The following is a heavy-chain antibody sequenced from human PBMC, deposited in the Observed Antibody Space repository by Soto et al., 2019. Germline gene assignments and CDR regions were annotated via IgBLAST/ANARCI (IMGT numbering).Heavy chain of an antibody. V-gene: IGHV1-2*02. CDR2: INPNSGAT. CDR1: GYTFTDYY. J-gene: IGHJ6*01. Sequence: QVQLVQSRAEVKKPGASVNVSCKASGYTFTDYYIYWLRQAPGHGLEWMGWINPNSGATNYAHNFQGRVTMTRDTSIRAAYMGLRRLSSDDTAVYYCAKDQGGYMVSGMDVWGQGTTVTVSS. CDR3: AKDQGGYMVSGMDV. D-gene: IGHD2-2*02.